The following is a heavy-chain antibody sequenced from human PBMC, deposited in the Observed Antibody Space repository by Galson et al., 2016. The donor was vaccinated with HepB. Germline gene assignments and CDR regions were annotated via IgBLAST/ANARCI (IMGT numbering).Heavy chain of an antibody. J-gene: IGHJ4*02. CDR3: GREPVRRDDLLTGPPKNPDY. V-gene: IGHV3-48*03. Sequence: SLRLSCAASGFTFSRYEMNWVRQAPGKGLEWVSYISSSGTTIYYADAVRGRFTISRDNAKNSLYLQMNSLRAEDTAVYYCGREPVRRDDLLTGPPKNPDYWGQGTLVTVSS. CDR2: ISSSGTTI. D-gene: IGHD3-9*01. CDR1: GFTFSRYE.